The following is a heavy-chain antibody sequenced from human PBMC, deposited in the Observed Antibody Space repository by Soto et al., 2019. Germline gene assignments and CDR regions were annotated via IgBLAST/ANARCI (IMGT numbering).Heavy chain of an antibody. J-gene: IGHJ4*02. D-gene: IGHD4-17*01. CDR2: IYPGDSDT. CDR3: ATYTVTRHY. CDR1: GYSFTSYW. Sequence: GESLKISCKGSGYSFTSYWIGWVRQMPGKGLEWMGNIYPGDSDTRYSPSFQGQVAISADKSISTAFLQWNSLKASDTAMYYCATYTVTRHYWGQGTLVTVSS. V-gene: IGHV5-51*01.